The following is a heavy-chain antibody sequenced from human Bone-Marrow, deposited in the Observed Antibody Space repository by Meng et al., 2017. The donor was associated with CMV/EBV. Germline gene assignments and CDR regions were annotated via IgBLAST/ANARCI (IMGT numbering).Heavy chain of an antibody. CDR2: IIPIFGTT. Sequence: KASGSTFSRYGITWVRQAPGQGLEWMGGIIPIFGTTNYAQKFRGRVTITTDESTSSAYMEMSSLRSEDTAVYYCASWDYGDYGHYFDYWGQGTLVTVSS. J-gene: IGHJ4*02. V-gene: IGHV1-69*05. D-gene: IGHD4-17*01. CDR1: GSTFSRYG. CDR3: ASWDYGDYGHYFDY.